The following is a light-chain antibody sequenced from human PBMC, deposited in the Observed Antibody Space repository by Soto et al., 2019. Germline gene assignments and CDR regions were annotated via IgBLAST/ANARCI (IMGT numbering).Light chain of an antibody. Sequence: EIVMTQSPATLSVSPGDRATLSCTASQSVNSDLAWYQQKPGQSPRLLIYGASTRATGVPARFSGSGSGTEFTLTITSLQSEDFAIYYSQQYNNWPPYTFGQGTKLEIK. CDR3: QQYNNWPPYT. V-gene: IGKV3-15*01. CDR2: GAS. J-gene: IGKJ2*01. CDR1: QSVNSD.